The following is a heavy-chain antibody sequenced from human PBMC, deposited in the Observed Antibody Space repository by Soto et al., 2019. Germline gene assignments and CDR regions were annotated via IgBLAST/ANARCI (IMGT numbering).Heavy chain of an antibody. CDR1: GYTFTSYG. J-gene: IGHJ4*02. D-gene: IGHD2-15*01. Sequence: ASVKVSCKASGYTFTSYGISWVRQAPGQGLEWMGWISAYNGNTNYAQKLQGRVTMTTDTSTSTAYMELRSLRSDDTAVYYCARDHLGYCSGGSCALGYWGQGTLGTVSS. CDR2: ISAYNGNT. CDR3: ARDHLGYCSGGSCALGY. V-gene: IGHV1-18*01.